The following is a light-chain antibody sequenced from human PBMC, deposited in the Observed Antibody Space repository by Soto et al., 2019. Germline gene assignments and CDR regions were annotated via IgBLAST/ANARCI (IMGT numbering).Light chain of an antibody. V-gene: IGLV1-44*01. CDR1: SPNIGSNT. Sequence: QSVLTQPPSASATPGQSVTISCSGSSPNIGSNTVNWYQQLPGTAPKLLIYSNNQRPSGVPDRFSGSKSGTSASLGISGLQSEDEAVYYCATWDDSLSGSYVFGTGTKVTVL. CDR2: SNN. CDR3: ATWDDSLSGSYV. J-gene: IGLJ1*01.